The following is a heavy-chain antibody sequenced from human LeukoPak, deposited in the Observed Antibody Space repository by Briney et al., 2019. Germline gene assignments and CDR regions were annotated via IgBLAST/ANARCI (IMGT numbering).Heavy chain of an antibody. CDR1: GFTFSSNG. D-gene: IGHD6-19*01. V-gene: IGHV3-30*18. CDR2: ISYGGSNK. Sequence: PGGSLRLSCAASGFTFSSNGMHWVRQAPGKGLEWVAVISYGGSNKYYADSVKGRFTTSRDNSKNTLYLQMNSLRAEDTAVYYCAKAYSSGWYYYFDYWGQGTLVTVSS. CDR3: AKAYSSGWYYYFDY. J-gene: IGHJ4*02.